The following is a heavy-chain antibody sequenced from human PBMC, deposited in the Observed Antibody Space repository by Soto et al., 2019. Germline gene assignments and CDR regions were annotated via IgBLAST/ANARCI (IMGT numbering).Heavy chain of an antibody. CDR3: MKGDIVATPSAY. CDR1: GFTFSTSA. CDR2: ISGGRGRT. D-gene: IGHD5-12*01. V-gene: IGHV3-23*01. J-gene: IGHJ4*02. Sequence: VQLLESGGGLVQPGGSLRLSCAASGFTFSTSAMSWVRQAPGKGLEWVSVISGGRGRTFSADSVKGRFTISRDNSKNTLSLQMNRLRAEETSVYYCMKGDIVATPSAYWGVGTLVTVSS.